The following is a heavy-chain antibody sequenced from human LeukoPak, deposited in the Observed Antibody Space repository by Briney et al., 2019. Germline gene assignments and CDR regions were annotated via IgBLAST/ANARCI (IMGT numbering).Heavy chain of an antibody. CDR3: AAALHYYDSSGLDY. J-gene: IGHJ4*02. CDR2: IVVGSGNT. D-gene: IGHD3-22*01. Sequence: SVRVSCKASGFTFTSSAMQWVRQARGQRLEWIGWIVVGSGNTNYAQKFQERVTITRDMSTSTAYMELSSLRSEDTAVYYCAAALHYYDSSGLDYWGQGTLVTVSS. V-gene: IGHV1-58*02. CDR1: GFTFTSSA.